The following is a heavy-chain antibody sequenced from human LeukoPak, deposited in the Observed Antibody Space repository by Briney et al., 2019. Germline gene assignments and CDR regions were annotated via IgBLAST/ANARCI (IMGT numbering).Heavy chain of an antibody. D-gene: IGHD2-15*01. Sequence: SGTLSLTCTVSGASISSYYWSWIRQPPGKGPELIGSIHYSGGTNYNPSLKSRVTMSGDTSKNQFSLMLSSVTAADTAVYYCARVPGYCSGGSCFYFFDYWGQGTLVTVSS. J-gene: IGHJ4*02. CDR2: IHYSGGT. CDR1: GASISSYY. CDR3: ARVPGYCSGGSCFYFFDY. V-gene: IGHV4-59*01.